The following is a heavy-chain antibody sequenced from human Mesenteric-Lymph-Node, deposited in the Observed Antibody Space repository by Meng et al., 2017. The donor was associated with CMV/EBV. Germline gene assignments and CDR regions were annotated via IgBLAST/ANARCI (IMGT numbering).Heavy chain of an antibody. J-gene: IGHJ4*03. CDR2: IYYSGST. D-gene: IGHD4-17*01. CDR1: GCSISSSSYY. Sequence: GSLRLSCTVPGCSISSSSYYWGWIRQPPGEGLEWIGSIYYSGSTYYNPSHKSRVTISVDTSKHQFSLKLSSVTAADPAVYYGAGRPPAYGDYVIDYWGQGTMVTVSS. V-gene: IGHV4-39*01. CDR3: AGRPPAYGDYVIDY.